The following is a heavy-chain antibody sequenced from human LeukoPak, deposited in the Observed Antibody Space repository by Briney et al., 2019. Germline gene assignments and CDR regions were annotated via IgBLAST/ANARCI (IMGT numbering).Heavy chain of an antibody. V-gene: IGHV3-64*01. J-gene: IGHJ4*02. D-gene: IGHD6-19*01. CDR1: GXXXRXYG. CDR3: ARVPFSRAWYDY. CDR2: ISSNGGST. Sequence: GGSLXXSXXASGXXXRXYGXXWVRQAXGRGLEFIASISSNGGSTYYANSRSRRFTFSRDNTKNTAYLQISSPRPDDIAVYFCARVPFSRAWYDYWGQGPLVTASS.